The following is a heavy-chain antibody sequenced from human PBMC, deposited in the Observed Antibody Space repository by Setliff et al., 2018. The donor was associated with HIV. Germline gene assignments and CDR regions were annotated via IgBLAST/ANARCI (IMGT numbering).Heavy chain of an antibody. J-gene: IGHJ4*02. D-gene: IGHD6-19*01. CDR2: IHTSGNA. Sequence: PSETLSLTCTVSGGSISSGTYFWSWIRQPAGKGLEWIGHIHTSGNANYNPSLNSRVTISVDTSKNHFSLKLGSVTAADTAVYYCARSLLPSITVAGTIGYWGQGSLVTSPQ. CDR1: GGSISSGTYF. V-gene: IGHV4-61*09. CDR3: ARSLLPSITVAGTIGY.